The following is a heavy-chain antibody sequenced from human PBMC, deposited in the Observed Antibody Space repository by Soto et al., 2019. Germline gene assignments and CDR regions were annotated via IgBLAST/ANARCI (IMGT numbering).Heavy chain of an antibody. Sequence: ASVKVSCKASGYTFTSYYMHWVRQAPGQGLEWMGIINPSGGSTSYAQKVQGRATMTRHTSTSTVDMQLSSLRSEDTPVYYCARDLFRFYSRSSRDYYYYGMDVWGHGTTVSVS. CDR3: ARDLFRFYSRSSRDYYYYGMDV. V-gene: IGHV1-46*01. D-gene: IGHD6-6*01. CDR2: INPSGGST. CDR1: GYTFTSYY. J-gene: IGHJ6*02.